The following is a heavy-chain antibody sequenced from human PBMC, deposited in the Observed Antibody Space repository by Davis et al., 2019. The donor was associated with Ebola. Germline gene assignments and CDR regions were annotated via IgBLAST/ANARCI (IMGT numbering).Heavy chain of an antibody. CDR3: ARGVLLGDNWFDP. CDR1: GDSITNYY. J-gene: IGHJ5*02. V-gene: IGHV4-4*07. D-gene: IGHD2-21*01. Sequence: PSETLSLTCTVSGDSITNYYWSWIRHPAGKGLEWIRRIYGSGSTNYNPSLQSRVTMSVDTSKNQFSLKLTSVTAADTAVYYCARGVLLGDNWFDPWGQGTLVTVSS. CDR2: IYGSGST.